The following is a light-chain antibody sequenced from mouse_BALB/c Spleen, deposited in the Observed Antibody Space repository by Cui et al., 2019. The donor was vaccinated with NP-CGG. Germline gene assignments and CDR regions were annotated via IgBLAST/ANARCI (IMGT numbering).Light chain of an antibody. CDR2: GTN. CDR1: TGAVTTSNY. Sequence: QAVVTQESAFTTSPGETVTLTCRSSTGAVTTSNYANWVQEKPDHLFTGPIGGTNNRAPGVPARFSGSLIGDKAALTVTGAQTEDEAIYFCALWYSNHWVFGGGTKLTVI. V-gene: IGLV1*01. J-gene: IGLJ1*01. CDR3: ALWYSNHWV.